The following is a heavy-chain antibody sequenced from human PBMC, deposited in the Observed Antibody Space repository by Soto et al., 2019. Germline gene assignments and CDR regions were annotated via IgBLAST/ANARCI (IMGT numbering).Heavy chain of an antibody. CDR2: IYYSGST. D-gene: IGHD3-22*01. J-gene: IGHJ4*02. Sequence: PSETLSLTCTVSGGNISSYYWSWIRQPPGKGLEWIGYIYYSGSTNYNPSLKSRVTISVDTSKNQFSLKLSSVTAADTAVYYCARDRHNYYDSSGYSPYFDYWGQGTLVTVSS. CDR3: ARDRHNYYDSSGYSPYFDY. CDR1: GGNISSYY. V-gene: IGHV4-59*01.